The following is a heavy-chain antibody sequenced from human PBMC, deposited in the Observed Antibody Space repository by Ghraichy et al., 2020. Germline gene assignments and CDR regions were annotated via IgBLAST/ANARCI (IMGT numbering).Heavy chain of an antibody. D-gene: IGHD3-10*01. CDR3: ARKGPITMVRGVIIKDYYYYGMDV. Sequence: GESLNISCAASGFTFSSYAMSWVRQAPGKGLEWVSAISGSGGSTYYADSVKGRFTISRDNSKNTLYLQMNSLRAEDTAVYYCARKGPITMVRGVIIKDYYYYGMDVWGQGTTVTVSS. CDR1: GFTFSSYA. J-gene: IGHJ6*02. V-gene: IGHV3-23*01. CDR2: ISGSGGST.